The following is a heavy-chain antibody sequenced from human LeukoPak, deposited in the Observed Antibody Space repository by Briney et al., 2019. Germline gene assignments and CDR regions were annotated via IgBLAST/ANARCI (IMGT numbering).Heavy chain of an antibody. CDR1: GGTFSSYA. D-gene: IGHD3-10*01. Sequence: SVKVSCKASGGTFSSYAISWVRQAPGQGLEWMGRIIPIFGTANYAQKFQGRVTITTDESTSTAYMELSSLRSEYTAVYYCARDRGSGSYSNWFDPWGQGTLVTVSS. V-gene: IGHV1-69*05. CDR3: ARDRGSGSYSNWFDP. CDR2: IIPIFGTA. J-gene: IGHJ5*02.